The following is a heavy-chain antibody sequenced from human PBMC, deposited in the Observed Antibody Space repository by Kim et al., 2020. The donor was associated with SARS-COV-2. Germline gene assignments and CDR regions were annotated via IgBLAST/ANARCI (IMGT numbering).Heavy chain of an antibody. J-gene: IGHJ4*02. CDR1: GFTFSSYG. CDR3: ARDPRGYYDSSGYSYYFDY. Sequence: GGSLRLSCAASGFTFSSYGMHWVRQAPGKGLEWVAVIWYDGSNKYYADSVKGRFTISRDNSKNTLYLQMNSLRAEDTAVYYCARDPRGYYDSSGYSYYFDYWGQGSLVTVSS. V-gene: IGHV3-33*08. CDR2: IWYDGSNK. D-gene: IGHD3-22*01.